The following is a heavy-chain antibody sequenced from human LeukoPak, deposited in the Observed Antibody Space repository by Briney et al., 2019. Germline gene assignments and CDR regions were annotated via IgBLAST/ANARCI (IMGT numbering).Heavy chain of an antibody. D-gene: IGHD3-22*01. Sequence: SETLSLTCTVSGGSISSYYWSWIRQPPGKGLEWIGYIYYSGSTNYNPSLKSRVTISVDTSKNQFSLKPSSVTAADTAVYYCARFDSSGYYYTFDYWGQGTLVTVSS. J-gene: IGHJ4*02. CDR3: ARFDSSGYYYTFDY. V-gene: IGHV4-59*01. CDR1: GGSISSYY. CDR2: IYYSGST.